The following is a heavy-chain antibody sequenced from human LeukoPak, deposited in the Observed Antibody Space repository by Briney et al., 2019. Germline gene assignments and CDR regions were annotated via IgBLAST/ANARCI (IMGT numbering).Heavy chain of an antibody. CDR2: ISSSSSYI. Sequence: PGGSLRLSCAASGFTFTSYSMNWVRQAPGKGLEWVSSISSSSSYIYYADSVKGRFTISRDNAKNSLYLQMNSLRAEDTAVYYCASLNSGYFDYWGQGTLVSVSS. CDR3: ASLNSGYFDY. CDR1: GFTFTSYS. J-gene: IGHJ4*02. V-gene: IGHV3-21*06.